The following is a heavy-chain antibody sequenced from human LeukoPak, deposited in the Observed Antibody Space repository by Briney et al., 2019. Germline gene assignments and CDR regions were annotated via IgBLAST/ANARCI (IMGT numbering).Heavy chain of an antibody. V-gene: IGHV3-20*04. D-gene: IGHD2-15*01. Sequence: GGSLRLSCAASGFTFDDYGMSWVRQAPGKGLEWVSGINRNGGSTGYADSVKGRFTISRDNAKNSLYLQMNSLRAEDTALYYCARADCSGGSCYGPAFDIWGQGTMVTVSS. CDR2: INRNGGST. CDR1: GFTFDDYG. CDR3: ARADCSGGSCYGPAFDI. J-gene: IGHJ3*02.